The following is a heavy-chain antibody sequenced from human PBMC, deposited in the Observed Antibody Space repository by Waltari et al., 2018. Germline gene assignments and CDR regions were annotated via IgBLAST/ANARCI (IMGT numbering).Heavy chain of an antibody. V-gene: IGHV3-66*02. CDR1: GFTVRSKY. Sequence: EVQLVESGGGLVQLGGSLRLHCAPSGFTVRSKYMNWVLQAPGKGREWVSVIYSGGSTYYADSVKGRFTISRDNSKSTVYLQMNSLRAEDTAVYYCARDLEDRRSSEIYYYYMDVWGKGTTVTVSS. CDR2: IYSGGST. D-gene: IGHD6-6*01. CDR3: ARDLEDRRSSEIYYYYMDV. J-gene: IGHJ6*03.